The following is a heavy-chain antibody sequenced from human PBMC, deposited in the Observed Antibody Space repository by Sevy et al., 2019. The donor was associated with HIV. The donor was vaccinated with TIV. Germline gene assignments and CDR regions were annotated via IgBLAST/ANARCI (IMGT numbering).Heavy chain of an antibody. CDR2: ITYGEANI. Sequence: GGSLRLSCAASGFTLSNYYMSWIRQAPGKGLEWISYITYGEANIYYADSVKGRFTISSDSAKNSMYLQMDSLRAEDKAIYYCERDRDGVAAAGAYFDSWGQGTLVTVSS. CDR3: ERDRDGVAAAGAYFDS. J-gene: IGHJ4*02. D-gene: IGHD6-13*01. V-gene: IGHV3-11*01. CDR1: GFTLSNYY.